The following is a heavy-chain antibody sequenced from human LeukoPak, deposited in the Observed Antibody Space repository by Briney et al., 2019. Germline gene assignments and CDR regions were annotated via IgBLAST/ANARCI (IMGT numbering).Heavy chain of an antibody. CDR2: ISGSGGST. CDR3: AKDNLHYYDSSGY. CDR1: GFTFSSYA. D-gene: IGHD3-22*01. J-gene: IGHJ4*02. V-gene: IGHV3-23*01. Sequence: GGSLRLSCAASGFTFSSYAMSWVRQAPGKGPEWVSAISGSGGSTYYADSVKGRFTISRDNSKNTLYLQMNSLRAEDTAVYYCAKDNLHYYDSSGYWGQGTLVTVSS.